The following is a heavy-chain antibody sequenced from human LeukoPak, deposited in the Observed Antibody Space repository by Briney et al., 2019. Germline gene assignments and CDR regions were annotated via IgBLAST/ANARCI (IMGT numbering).Heavy chain of an antibody. CDR2: INHSGST. Sequence: KPSETLSLTCTVYGGSFSGYCWSWIRQPPGKGLEWVGEINHSGSTNYNPSLKSRVTISVDTSKNQFSLKLTSVTAADTAVYYCARRVAVRPKYYFDFWGQGTLVTVSS. CDR3: ARRVAVRPKYYFDF. D-gene: IGHD6-6*01. V-gene: IGHV4-34*01. J-gene: IGHJ4*02. CDR1: GGSFSGYC.